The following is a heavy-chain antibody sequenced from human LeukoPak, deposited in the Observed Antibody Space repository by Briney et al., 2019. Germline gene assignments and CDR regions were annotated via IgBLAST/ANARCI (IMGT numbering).Heavy chain of an antibody. V-gene: IGHV1-24*01. Sequence: GASVKVSCKVSGYTLTELSMHWVRQAPGKGPEWMGGFDPEDGETIYAQKFQGRVTMTEDTSTDTAYMELSSLRSEDTAVYYCATTEPEVGAAALWGQGTLVTVSS. J-gene: IGHJ4*02. CDR3: ATTEPEVGAAAL. D-gene: IGHD1-26*01. CDR1: GYTLTELS. CDR2: FDPEDGET.